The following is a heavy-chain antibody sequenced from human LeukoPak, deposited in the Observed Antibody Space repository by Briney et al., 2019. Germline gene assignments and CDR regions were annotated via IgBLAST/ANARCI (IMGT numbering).Heavy chain of an antibody. Sequence: GGSLRLSCAASGFTFSRYAMSWVRQAPGKGVEWGSAISGSGGSTYYADSVEGRFTISRDNSKNTLYLQMNRLRAEDTAVYYCAKSCAGIPYSSSCGWFDPWGQGTLVTVSS. CDR2: ISGSGGST. CDR1: GFTFSRYA. J-gene: IGHJ5*02. CDR3: AKSCAGIPYSSSCGWFDP. V-gene: IGHV3-23*01. D-gene: IGHD6-13*01.